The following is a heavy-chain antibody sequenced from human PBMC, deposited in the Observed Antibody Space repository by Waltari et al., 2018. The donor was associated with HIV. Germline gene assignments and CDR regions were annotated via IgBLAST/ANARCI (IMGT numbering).Heavy chain of an antibody. CDR1: AFTFSRSP. D-gene: IGHD3-9*01. J-gene: IGHJ4*02. Sequence: EVQLLESGGGLEQPGGSLSLSCAASAFTFSRSPLSWVRQAPGKGLEGLSAISDIGHYIFYSDSVKGRFTISRDNSRNTLYLQMDSLRVEDTAVYYCAKGGLATGYSFGSWGQGTLVTVSS. V-gene: IGHV3-23*01. CDR2: ISDIGHYI. CDR3: AKGGLATGYSFGS.